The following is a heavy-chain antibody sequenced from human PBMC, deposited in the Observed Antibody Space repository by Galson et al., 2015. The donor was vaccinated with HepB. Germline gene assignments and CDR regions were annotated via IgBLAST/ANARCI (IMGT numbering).Heavy chain of an antibody. CDR3: AKHRATRKYDY. J-gene: IGHJ4*02. CDR2: ISGSGGST. CDR1: GFTFRSYD. V-gene: IGHV3-23*01. D-gene: IGHD3-10*01. Sequence: SLRLSCAASGFTFRSYDMSWVRQAPGKGLEWVSVISGSGGSTYYADSVKGRFTISRDNSKNTLYLQMNSLRAEDTAVYYCAKHRATRKYDYWGQGTLVTVSS.